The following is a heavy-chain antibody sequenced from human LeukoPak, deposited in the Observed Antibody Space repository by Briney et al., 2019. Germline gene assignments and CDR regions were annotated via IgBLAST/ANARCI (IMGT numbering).Heavy chain of an antibody. J-gene: IGHJ4*02. V-gene: IGHV4-59*08. D-gene: IGHD5-12*01. Sequence: PSETLSLTCTVSGGSISSYYWSWIRQPPGKGLEWIGYIYYSGSTNYNPSLKSRVTISVDTSKNRVSLRLRSVTAADTAMYYCARLHPSQSGFSDYWGQGTLVTVTS. CDR2: IYYSGST. CDR1: GGSISSYY. CDR3: ARLHPSQSGFSDY.